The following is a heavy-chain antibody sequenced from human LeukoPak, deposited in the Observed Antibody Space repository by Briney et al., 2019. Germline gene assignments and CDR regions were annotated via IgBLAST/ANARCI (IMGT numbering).Heavy chain of an antibody. V-gene: IGHV3-11*01. CDR2: INSGGSII. D-gene: IGHD3-10*01. CDR1: GFSFSDYS. J-gene: IGHJ4*02. CDR3: ARQASGNYFDF. Sequence: PGGSLRLSCAASGFSFSDYSMSWIRQAPGKGLEWVSYINSGGSIISDADSVKGRFTISRDNAQNSLFLQMNSLRAEDTAVYYCARQASGNYFDFWGQGTLVTVSS.